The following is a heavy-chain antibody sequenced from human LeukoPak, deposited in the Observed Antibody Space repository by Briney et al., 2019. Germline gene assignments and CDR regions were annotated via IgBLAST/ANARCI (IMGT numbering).Heavy chain of an antibody. D-gene: IGHD3/OR15-3a*01. V-gene: IGHV3-23*01. CDR3: AKAHEDLDDIDAFDI. Sequence: PGGSLRLSCAASGFTFSSYAMSWVRQAPGQGLEWVSAIDGVGGSTFYADSVKGRFTIFRDNSNNTLYLQMNSLRAEDTAIYYCAKAHEDLDDIDAFDIWGQGTMVTVSS. CDR1: GFTFSSYA. CDR2: IDGVGGST. J-gene: IGHJ3*02.